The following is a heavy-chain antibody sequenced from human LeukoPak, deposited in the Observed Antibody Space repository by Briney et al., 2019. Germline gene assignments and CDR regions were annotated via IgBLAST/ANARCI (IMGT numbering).Heavy chain of an antibody. V-gene: IGHV1-8*01. Sequence: ASVKVSCKASGYTFTSYDINWVRQATGQGLEWMGWMNPNSGNTGYAQKFQGRVTMTRNTSISTAYMELSSLRSEDTAVYYCARGLRSQVQKFGFLSGGYNKYPYYFDYWGQGTLVTVSS. CDR3: ARGLRSQVQKFGFLSGGYNKYPYYFDY. CDR2: MNPNSGNT. CDR1: GYTFTSYD. J-gene: IGHJ4*02. D-gene: IGHD5-24*01.